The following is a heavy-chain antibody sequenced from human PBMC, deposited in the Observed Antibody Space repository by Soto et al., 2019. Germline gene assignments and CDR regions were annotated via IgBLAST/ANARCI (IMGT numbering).Heavy chain of an antibody. J-gene: IGHJ4*02. CDR2: MSGSSSTT. V-gene: IGHV3-23*01. CDR3: AKKQERDLQRVIDF. Sequence: GSLRLSCATSGLTFSNYAMSWVRQAPGGGLEWVSSMSGSSSTTYYADSVRGRFTISRDRSKNTLYLQMSSLRAEDTALYYCAKKQERDLQRVIDFWGQGTLVTVSS. CDR1: GLTFSNYA. D-gene: IGHD3-16*02.